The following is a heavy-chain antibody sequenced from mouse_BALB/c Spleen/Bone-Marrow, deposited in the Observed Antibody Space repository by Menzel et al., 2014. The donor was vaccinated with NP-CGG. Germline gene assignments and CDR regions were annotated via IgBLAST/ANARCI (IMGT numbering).Heavy chain of an antibody. V-gene: IGHV1-9*01. CDR2: ILPGSGST. CDR1: GYTFSSYW. Sequence: VHLVESGAELMKPGASVKISCKGTGYTFSSYWMEFIKQRPGHGLEWIGEILPGSGSTHYNEKFKGRATFTEDTSSNTAYMQLSSLTSEDSAVYYCARGIRNYFDYWGQGTTLTVSS. D-gene: IGHD3-2*02. J-gene: IGHJ2*01. CDR3: ARGIRNYFDY.